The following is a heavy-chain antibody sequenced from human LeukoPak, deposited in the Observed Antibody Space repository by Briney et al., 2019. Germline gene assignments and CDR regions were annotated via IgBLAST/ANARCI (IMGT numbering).Heavy chain of an antibody. CDR1: GFTFSNYA. CDR2: ISGSGGST. CDR3: AKDRYSNYGNWFDP. D-gene: IGHD4-11*01. V-gene: IGHV3-23*01. Sequence: PGGSLRLSCAASGFTFSNYARNWVRQAPGKGLEWVSGISGSGGSTYYADSVKGRFTISRDNSKNTLYLQMISLRAEDTAVYYCAKDRYSNYGNWFDPWGQGTLVTVFS. J-gene: IGHJ5*02.